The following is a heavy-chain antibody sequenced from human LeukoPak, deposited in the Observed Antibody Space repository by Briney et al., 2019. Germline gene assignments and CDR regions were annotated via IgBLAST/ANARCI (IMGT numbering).Heavy chain of an antibody. CDR2: IKPDGSEK. CDR3: ARDRDNRTEADY. CDR1: GFTFSSYW. J-gene: IGHJ4*02. D-gene: IGHD1-1*01. Sequence: GGSLRLSCAASGFTFSSYWMSWVRQAPGKGLEWVANIKPDGSEKYYVDSVKGRFTISRDNAKNSLHLQLNSLRGEDTAVYYCARDRDNRTEADYWGQGTLVTVSS. V-gene: IGHV3-7*01.